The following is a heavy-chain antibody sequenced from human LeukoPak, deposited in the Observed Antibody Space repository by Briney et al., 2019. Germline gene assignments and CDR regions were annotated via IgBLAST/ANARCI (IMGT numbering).Heavy chain of an antibody. CDR2: IYYSGST. D-gene: IGHD3-10*01. V-gene: IGHV4-59*01. CDR1: PGSITGYY. J-gene: IGHJ3*02. CDR3: ASRARMVRGVIAPAESAFDI. Sequence: SETLSLTCNVSPGSITGYYFTWIRQPPGKGLEWIGYIYYSGSTNYNPSLKSRVTISVDTSKNQFSLKLSSVTAADTAVYYCASRARMVRGVIAPAESAFDIWGQGTMVTVSS.